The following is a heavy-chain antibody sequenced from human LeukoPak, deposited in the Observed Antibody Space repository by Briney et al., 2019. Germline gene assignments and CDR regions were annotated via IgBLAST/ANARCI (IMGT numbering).Heavy chain of an antibody. J-gene: IGHJ4*02. CDR3: AREGSGSYSLDF. CDR1: GDSVSSNSAA. CDR2: TYYRSKWYN. D-gene: IGHD1-26*01. Sequence: SQTLSLTCAISGDSVSSNSAAWNWIRQSPSRGLEWLGRTYYRSKWYNDYALSVKSRMTINRDTSKNQFSLQVNSVTPEDTAVYYCAREGSGSYSLDFWGQGTLVTVSS. V-gene: IGHV6-1*01.